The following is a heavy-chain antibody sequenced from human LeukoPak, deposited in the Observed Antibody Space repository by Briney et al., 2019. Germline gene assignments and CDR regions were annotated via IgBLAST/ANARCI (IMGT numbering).Heavy chain of an antibody. J-gene: IGHJ4*02. D-gene: IGHD1-1*01. CDR3: AGGRRPGTPTIDY. CDR1: GGSFSGYY. Sequence: SETLSLTCAVYGGSFSGYYWSWIRQPPGKGLEWIGEINHSGSTNYNTSLKSRVTISVDTSKNQFSLKLSSVTAADTAVYYWAGGRRPGTPTIDYWGQGTLVTVSS. V-gene: IGHV4-34*01. CDR2: INHSGST.